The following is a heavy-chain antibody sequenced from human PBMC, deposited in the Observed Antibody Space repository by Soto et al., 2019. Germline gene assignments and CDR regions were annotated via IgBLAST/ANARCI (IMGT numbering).Heavy chain of an antibody. CDR3: TRQGALSGPAGCFQH. CDR2: IRSKANSYAT. D-gene: IGHD1-26*01. Sequence: GGSLRLSCAASGFTFSGSAMHWVRQASGKGLEWVGRIRSKANSYATAYAASLKGRFTITRDDSKNTAYLQMNGVKTKNTAVYDCTRQGALSGPAGCFQHWGQGTLVTVSS. CDR1: GFTFSGSA. J-gene: IGHJ1*01. V-gene: IGHV3-73*01.